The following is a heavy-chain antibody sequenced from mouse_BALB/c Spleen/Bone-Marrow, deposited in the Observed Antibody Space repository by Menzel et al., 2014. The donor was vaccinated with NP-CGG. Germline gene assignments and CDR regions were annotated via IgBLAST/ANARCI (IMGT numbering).Heavy chain of an antibody. V-gene: IGHV5-9*02. D-gene: IGHD2-2*01. CDR3: ARQDGYDGTWFAY. CDR1: GFPFSRYD. CDR2: ISSGGPYT. J-gene: IGHJ3*01. Sequence: EVMLVESGEGLVKPGGSLKLSCAASGFPFSRYDMSWVRQTPEKRLEWVATISSGGPYTYYPVSVKGRFTISRDNARNTLYLQMSGLRSEDTALYYCARQDGYDGTWFAYWGQGTLVTVSA.